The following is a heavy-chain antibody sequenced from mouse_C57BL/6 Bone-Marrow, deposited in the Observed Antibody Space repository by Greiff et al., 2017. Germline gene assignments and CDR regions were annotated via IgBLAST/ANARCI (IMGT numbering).Heavy chain of an antibody. J-gene: IGHJ4*01. CDR1: GYTFTSYW. Sequence: QVQLQQPGAELVMPGASVKLSCKASGYTFTSYWMHWVKQRPGQGLEWIGEIDPSDSNTNYNQKFKGKSTLTVDKSSSTAYMQVSILTSEDSAVYYCARSGELDDYDVYAMDYWGQGTSVTVSS. D-gene: IGHD2-4*01. V-gene: IGHV1-69*01. CDR3: ARSGELDDYDVYAMDY. CDR2: IDPSDSNT.